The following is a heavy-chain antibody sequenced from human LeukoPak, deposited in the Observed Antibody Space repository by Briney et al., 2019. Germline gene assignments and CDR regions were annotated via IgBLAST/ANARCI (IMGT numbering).Heavy chain of an antibody. D-gene: IGHD3-9*01. Sequence: GGSLRLSCAASGFTFSRYTMHWVRQSPGKGLEWVSSIRSSSSYIHYADSVKGRFTISRDNAKNSLYLQMNSLRAEDTALYYCARSGLTGYYGVADYWGQGTLVTVSS. CDR1: GFTFSRYT. CDR2: IRSSSSYI. CDR3: ARSGLTGYYGVADY. J-gene: IGHJ4*02. V-gene: IGHV3-21*04.